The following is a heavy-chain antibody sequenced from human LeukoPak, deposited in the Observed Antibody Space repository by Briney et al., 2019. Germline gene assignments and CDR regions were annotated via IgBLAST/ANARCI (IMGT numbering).Heavy chain of an antibody. V-gene: IGHV4-34*01. Sequence: SETLSLTCAVYGGSFSGYYWSWIRQPPGKGLEWIGEINHSGSTNYNPSLKSRVTISVDTSKNQFSLKLSSVTAADTAVYYCARRGQYYSGSGFYFWHFDYWGQGTLVTVPS. CDR3: ARRGQYYSGSGFYFWHFDY. D-gene: IGHD3-10*01. CDR1: GGSFSGYY. J-gene: IGHJ4*02. CDR2: INHSGST.